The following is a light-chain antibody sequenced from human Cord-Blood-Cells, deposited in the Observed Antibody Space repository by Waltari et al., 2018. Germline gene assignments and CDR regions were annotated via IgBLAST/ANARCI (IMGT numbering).Light chain of an antibody. CDR2: EVS. J-gene: IGLJ2*01. CDR1: SSDVGRYNL. V-gene: IGLV2-23*02. CDR3: CSYAGSSTYVV. Sequence: QSALTQPASVSGSPGQSITISCTGTSSDVGRYNLVSWYQQHPGKAPKRLIYEVSKRPSGVSNRFSGSKSGNTASLTSSELQAEDEADYYCCSYAGSSTYVVFGGGTKLTVL.